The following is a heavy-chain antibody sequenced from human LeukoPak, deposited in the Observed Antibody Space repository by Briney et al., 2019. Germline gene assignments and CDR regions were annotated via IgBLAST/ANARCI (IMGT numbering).Heavy chain of an antibody. J-gene: IGHJ5*02. CDR1: GGSFSGYY. CDR2: INHSGST. D-gene: IGHD2-2*01. CDR3: ATHIVVVPAASGWFDP. V-gene: IGHV4-34*01. Sequence: PPETLSLTCAVYGGSFSGYYWSWIRQPPGKGLEWIGEINHSGSTNYNPSLKSRVTISVDTSKNQFSLKLSSVTAADTAVYYCATHIVVVPAASGWFDPWGQGTLVTVSS.